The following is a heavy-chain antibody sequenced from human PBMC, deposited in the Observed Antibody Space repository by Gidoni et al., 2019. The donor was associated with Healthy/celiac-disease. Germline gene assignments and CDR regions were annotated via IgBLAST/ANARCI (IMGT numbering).Heavy chain of an antibody. Sequence: QVQLVQSGAEVKKPGSSVTVSCKASGGTFSSYTISWVRQAPGQGLEWMGRIIPILGIANYAQKFQGRVTITADKSTSTAYMELSSLRSEDTAVYYCASWGGGSGSYYYYMDVWGKGTTVTVSS. CDR3: ASWGGGSGSYYYYMDV. J-gene: IGHJ6*03. CDR1: GGTFSSYT. CDR2: IIPILGIA. V-gene: IGHV1-69*02. D-gene: IGHD3-10*01.